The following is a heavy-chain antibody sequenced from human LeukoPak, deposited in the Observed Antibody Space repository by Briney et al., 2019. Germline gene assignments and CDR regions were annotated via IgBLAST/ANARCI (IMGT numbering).Heavy chain of an antibody. CDR3: ARGWGIAVAGTPYYFDY. J-gene: IGHJ4*02. V-gene: IGHV4-59*12. CDR2: IYYSGST. Sequence: SETLSLTCTVSGGSISNYYWSWIRQPPGKGLEWIGYIYYSGSTNYNPSLKSRVTISVDTSKNQFSLKLSSVTAADTAVYYCARGWGIAVAGTPYYFDYWGQGTLVTVSS. CDR1: GGSISNYY. D-gene: IGHD6-19*01.